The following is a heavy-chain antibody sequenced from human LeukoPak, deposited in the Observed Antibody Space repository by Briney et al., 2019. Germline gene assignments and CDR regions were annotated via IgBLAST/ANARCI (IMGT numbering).Heavy chain of an antibody. CDR1: GFTFSSYG. V-gene: IGHV3-30*18. J-gene: IGHJ6*02. CDR3: AKDPPNALSRPEPYYDFWSGYYYYYYGMDV. Sequence: PGGSLRLSCAASGFTFSSYGMHWVRQAPGKGLDWVAVISYDGSNKYYADSVKGRFTISRDNSKNTLYLQMNSLRAEDTAVYYCAKDPPNALSRPEPYYDFWSGYYYYYYGMDVWGQGTTVTVSS. D-gene: IGHD3-3*01. CDR2: ISYDGSNK.